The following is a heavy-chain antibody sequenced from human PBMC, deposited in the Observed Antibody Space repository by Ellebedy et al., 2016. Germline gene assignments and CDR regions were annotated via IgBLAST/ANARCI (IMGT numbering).Heavy chain of an antibody. Sequence: GGSLRLXXAASGLTYWMNWVRQAPGTGLEWVANINQDGSERQYVDSVKGRFTISRDNAKNSLYLQMNSLRAEDTAVYYCAKSRSYYDSREFDYWGQGTLVTVSS. CDR1: GLTYW. D-gene: IGHD3-22*01. J-gene: IGHJ4*02. CDR2: INQDGSER. CDR3: AKSRSYYDSREFDY. V-gene: IGHV3-7*01.